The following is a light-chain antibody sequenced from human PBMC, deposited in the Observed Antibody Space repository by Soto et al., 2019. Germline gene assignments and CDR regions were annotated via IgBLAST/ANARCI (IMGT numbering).Light chain of an antibody. J-gene: IGKJ3*01. CDR2: GAS. CDR1: QDIRKY. Sequence: DIQMTQSPSSLSASIGDRVTITCQASQDIRKYLNWYQQKPGRAPKLLIYGASNLETGVPSRFSGSGYGTDFILTISSLQPEDIATYYCQHYDNLPPFTFGPGTKVAIK. V-gene: IGKV1-33*01. CDR3: QHYDNLPPFT.